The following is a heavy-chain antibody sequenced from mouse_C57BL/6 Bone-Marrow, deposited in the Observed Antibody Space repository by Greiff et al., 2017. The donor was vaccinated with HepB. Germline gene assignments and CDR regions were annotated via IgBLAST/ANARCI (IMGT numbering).Heavy chain of an antibody. CDR3: ARLLRYFYWYFDV. J-gene: IGHJ1*03. D-gene: IGHD1-1*01. CDR1: GYTFTSYW. Sequence: QVQLQQPGAELVKPGASVKLSCKASGYTFTSYWMHWVKQRPGQGLEWIGMIHPNSGSTNYNEKFKSKATLTVDKSSSTPYMQLSSLTSEDSAVYYCARLLRYFYWYFDVWGTGTTVTVSS. V-gene: IGHV1-64*01. CDR2: IHPNSGST.